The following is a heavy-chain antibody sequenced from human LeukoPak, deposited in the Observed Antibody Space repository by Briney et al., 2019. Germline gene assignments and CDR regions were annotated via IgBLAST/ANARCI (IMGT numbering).Heavy chain of an antibody. CDR3: ARGPARSSGSYYRRGFDY. CDR2: INHSGST. V-gene: IGHV4-34*01. CDR1: GGSFGGYY. Sequence: SETLSLTCAVYGGSFGGYYWSWIRQPPGKGLEWIGEINHSGSTNYNPSLKSRVTISVDTSKNQFSLKLSSVTAADTAVYYCARGPARSSGSYYRRGFDYWGQGTLVTVSS. J-gene: IGHJ4*02. D-gene: IGHD3-10*01.